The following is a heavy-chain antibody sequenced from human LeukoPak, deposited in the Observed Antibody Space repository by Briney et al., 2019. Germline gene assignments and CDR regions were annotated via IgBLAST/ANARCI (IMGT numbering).Heavy chain of an antibody. Sequence: GASVKVSCKVSGYTLTELSMHWVRQAPGKGLEWMGGFDPEDGETIYAQKFQGRVTMTRNTSISTAYMELSSLRSEDTAVYYCARGDYDILTGHDNWFDPWGQGTLVTVSS. V-gene: IGHV1-24*01. CDR2: FDPEDGET. D-gene: IGHD3-9*01. CDR1: GYTLTELS. J-gene: IGHJ5*02. CDR3: ARGDYDILTGHDNWFDP.